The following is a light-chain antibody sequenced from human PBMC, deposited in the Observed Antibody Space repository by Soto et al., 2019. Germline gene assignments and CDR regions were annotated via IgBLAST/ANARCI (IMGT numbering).Light chain of an antibody. CDR2: GNI. CDR3: QSYDSTLSAHYV. J-gene: IGLJ1*01. V-gene: IGLV1-40*01. CDR1: SSNIGAGYD. Sequence: QSVLTQPPSVSGAPGQRVTISCTGSSSNIGAGYDVHWYQQRPGTAPKLLIFGNINRPSGVPDRFSGSKSGTSASLAITGLQAEDEGDYYCQSYDSTLSAHYVFGPGTKLTVL.